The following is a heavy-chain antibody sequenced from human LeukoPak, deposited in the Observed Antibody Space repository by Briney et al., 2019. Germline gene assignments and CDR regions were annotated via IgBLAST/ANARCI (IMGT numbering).Heavy chain of an antibody. D-gene: IGHD3-10*01. CDR1: GGSFSGYY. CDR2: IYYSGST. V-gene: IGHV4-59*01. CDR3: AKYYGSGGFFDY. Sequence: SETLSLTCAVYGGSFSGYYWSWIRQPPGKGLEWIGYIYYSGSTNYNPSLKSRVTISVDTSKNQFSLKLSSVTAADTAVYYCAKYYGSGGFFDYWGQGTLVTVSS. J-gene: IGHJ4*02.